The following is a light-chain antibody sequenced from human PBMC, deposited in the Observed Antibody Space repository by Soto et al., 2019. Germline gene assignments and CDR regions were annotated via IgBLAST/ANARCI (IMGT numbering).Light chain of an antibody. CDR3: QQYGSSRT. CDR2: GVS. V-gene: IGKV3-20*01. Sequence: EIVLTQSPGTLSLSPGERATLSCRASQSVSSSYLAWYQQKPGQAPRLLIYGVSSRATGIPDRFRGSGSGTDFTLTISRLEPEDFAVYYCQQYGSSRTFGQGTKVEIK. J-gene: IGKJ1*01. CDR1: QSVSSSY.